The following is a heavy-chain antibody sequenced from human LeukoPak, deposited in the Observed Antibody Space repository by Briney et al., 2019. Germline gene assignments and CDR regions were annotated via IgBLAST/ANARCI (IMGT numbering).Heavy chain of an antibody. Sequence: GGSLRLSCAASGFTFSSYVMSWVRQAPGKGLEWVSAISGSGGSTYYADSVKGRFTISRDNSKNTLYLQMNSLRAEDTAVYYCAKDPVVVVTAIHSYWGQGTLVTVSS. D-gene: IGHD2-21*02. V-gene: IGHV3-23*01. J-gene: IGHJ4*02. CDR3: AKDPVVVVTAIHSY. CDR1: GFTFSSYV. CDR2: ISGSGGST.